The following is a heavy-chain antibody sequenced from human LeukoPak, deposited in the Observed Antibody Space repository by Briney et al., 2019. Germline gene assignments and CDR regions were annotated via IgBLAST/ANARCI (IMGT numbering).Heavy chain of an antibody. CDR2: ISISGRTI. V-gene: IGHV3-48*03. Sequence: GGSLRLSCAASGFAFSSFEMNWVRQAPGKGLEWVSYISISGRTIYYADSVKGRFTISRDNSKTTLYLQTNSLRAEDTAVYYCARDWRLDWFDPWGQGTLVTVSS. CDR1: GFAFSSFE. CDR3: ARDWRLDWFDP. J-gene: IGHJ5*02. D-gene: IGHD3-3*01.